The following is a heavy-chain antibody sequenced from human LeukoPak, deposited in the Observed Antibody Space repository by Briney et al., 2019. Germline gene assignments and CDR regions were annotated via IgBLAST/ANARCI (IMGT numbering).Heavy chain of an antibody. J-gene: IGHJ5*02. D-gene: IGHD2-15*01. CDR1: GYSISSGYY. CDR3: ARMVVVAAIPWFDP. Sequence: SETLSLTCTVSGYSISSGYYWGWIRQPPGKGLEWIGSIYHSGSTYYNPSLKSRVTISVDTSKNQFSLKLSSVTAADTAVYYCARMVVVAAIPWFDPWGQGTLVTVSS. CDR2: IYHSGST. V-gene: IGHV4-38-2*02.